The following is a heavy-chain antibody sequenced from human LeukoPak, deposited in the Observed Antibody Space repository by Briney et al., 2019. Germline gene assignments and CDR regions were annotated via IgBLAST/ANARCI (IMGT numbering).Heavy chain of an antibody. Sequence: GGSLRLSCTASGFTFGDYTMSWVRQAPGKGLEWVSYISSSGSTIYYADSVKGRLTISRDNAKNSLYLQMNSLRAEDTAVYYCAELGITMIGGVWGKGTTVTISS. CDR2: ISSSGSTI. D-gene: IGHD3-10*02. CDR1: GFTFGDYT. V-gene: IGHV3-48*03. CDR3: AELGITMIGGV. J-gene: IGHJ6*04.